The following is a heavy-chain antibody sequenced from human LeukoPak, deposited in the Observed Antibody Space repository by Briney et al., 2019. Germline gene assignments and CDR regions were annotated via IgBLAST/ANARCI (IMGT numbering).Heavy chain of an antibody. CDR3: ARDLVTVAKGFDI. CDR1: GDSFSSHF. CDR2: ISYIGST. D-gene: IGHD3-9*01. Sequence: PSETLSLTCTVSGDSFSSHFWTWIRQPPGKGLEWIGYISYIGSTNYNPSLKSRVTISIDTSKNQFSLKLTSVTAADTAVYYCARDLVTVAKGFDIWGQGTMVSVSS. V-gene: IGHV4-59*11. J-gene: IGHJ3*02.